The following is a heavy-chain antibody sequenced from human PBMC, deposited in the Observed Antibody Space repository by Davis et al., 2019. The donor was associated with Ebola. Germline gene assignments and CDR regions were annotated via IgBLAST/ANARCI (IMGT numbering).Heavy chain of an antibody. Sequence: MPSETLSLTCTASGGSISSYYWSWIRQPPGKGLEWLGFIYYTGSTTHNPSLKSRLSISVDTSRNQFSLELFSVTAADTAVYYCARNQEGHSNLDSWGQGTLVTVSS. V-gene: IGHV4-59*01. CDR3: ARNQEGHSNLDS. J-gene: IGHJ4*02. D-gene: IGHD5-12*01. CDR2: IYYTGST. CDR1: GGSISSYY.